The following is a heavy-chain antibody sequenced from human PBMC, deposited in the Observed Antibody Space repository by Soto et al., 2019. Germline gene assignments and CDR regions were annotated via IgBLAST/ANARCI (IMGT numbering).Heavy chain of an antibody. V-gene: IGHV3-30*09. J-gene: IGHJ4*02. CDR1: GFIFSSYS. CDR3: VSLGGFGDLPLDN. D-gene: IGHD3-10*01. Sequence: QMQLVESGGAVVQPGRSLRLSCAASGFIFSSYSMHWVRQAPGKGLEWVGDISYDGTTKDYAEFVKGRFAISRDNSKNTLYLQRNSLIAEDTAMFYCVSLGGFGDLPLDNWGQGTLVTVSS. CDR2: ISYDGTTK.